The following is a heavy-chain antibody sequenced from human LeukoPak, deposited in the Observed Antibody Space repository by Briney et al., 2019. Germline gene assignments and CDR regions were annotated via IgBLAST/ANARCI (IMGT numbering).Heavy chain of an antibody. CDR1: GFTFSSYS. CDR2: ISSSSSYI. CDR3: ARDLHYDFWSADY. Sequence: GGSLRLSCAASGFTFSSYSMNWVRQAPGKGLEWVSSISSSSSYIYYADSVKGRFTISRDNAKNSLYLQMNSLRAEDTAVYYCARDLHYDFWSADYWGQGTLVTVSS. V-gene: IGHV3-21*01. J-gene: IGHJ4*02. D-gene: IGHD3-3*01.